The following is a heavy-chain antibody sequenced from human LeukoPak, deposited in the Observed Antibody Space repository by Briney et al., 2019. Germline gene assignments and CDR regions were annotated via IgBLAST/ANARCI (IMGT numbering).Heavy chain of an antibody. CDR2: IYTSGST. V-gene: IGHV4-4*09. D-gene: IGHD2-21*01. J-gene: IGHJ5*02. Sequence: SETLSLTCTVSGGAISSYYWSWIRQPPGKGLEWIGYIYTSGSTNYNPSLKSRVTISVDTSKNQFSLKLSSVTAADTAVYYCARSVYDGKLWWFDPWGQGNLVTVSS. CDR3: ARSVYDGKLWWFDP. CDR1: GGAISSYY.